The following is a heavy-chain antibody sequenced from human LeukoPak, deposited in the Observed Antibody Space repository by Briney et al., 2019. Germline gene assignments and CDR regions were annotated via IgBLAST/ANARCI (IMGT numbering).Heavy chain of an antibody. Sequence: PSETLSLTCTVSGGSISSYYWSWIRQPPGKGLEWIGEINHTGSTNYSPSLKSRVTISIDTSKNQFSLNLSSVTAADTAVYYCARGRRSWDAFDIWGQGTMVTVSS. CDR2: INHTGST. CDR3: ARGRRSWDAFDI. CDR1: GGSISSYY. V-gene: IGHV4-34*01. J-gene: IGHJ3*02. D-gene: IGHD1-26*01.